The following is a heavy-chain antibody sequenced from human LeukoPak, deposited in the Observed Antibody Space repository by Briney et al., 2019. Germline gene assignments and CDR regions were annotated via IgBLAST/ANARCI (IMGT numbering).Heavy chain of an antibody. CDR2: ISGGGGST. CDR1: GFTFNNYG. J-gene: IGHJ4*02. D-gene: IGHD3-22*01. V-gene: IGHV3-23*01. CDR3: AKDLRITIIVVVKAPTEFDY. Sequence: GGTLRLSCAASGFTFNNYGMNWVRQAPGKGLEWVSSISGGGGSTYYADSVKGRFTISRDNSKNTLYLQMNSLRAEDTAVYYCAKDLRITIIVVVKAPTEFDYWGQGTLVTVSS.